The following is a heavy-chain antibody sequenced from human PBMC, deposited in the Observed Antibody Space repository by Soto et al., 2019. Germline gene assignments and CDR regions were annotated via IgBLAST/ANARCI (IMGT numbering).Heavy chain of an antibody. Sequence: EVQLVESGGGLVKPGGSLRLSCVASGFTFSGYSINWVRQAPGKGLEWVSYISGPSIYIYYADSVKGRFTISRDNAKSAVYLQMNSLRAEDTAVYYCERGFRNGFNVWGQGTTVSVSS. CDR2: ISGPSIYI. J-gene: IGHJ6*02. CDR1: GFTFSGYS. D-gene: IGHD2-8*01. CDR3: ERGFRNGFNV. V-gene: IGHV3-21*01.